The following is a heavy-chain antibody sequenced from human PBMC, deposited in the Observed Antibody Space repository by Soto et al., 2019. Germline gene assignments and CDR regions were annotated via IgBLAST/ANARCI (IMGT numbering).Heavy chain of an antibody. V-gene: IGHV1-69*13. CDR3: ARVGSHYYGSGTYLD. CDR2: IIPIFGTA. Sequence: SVKVSCKASGGTFSSYGISWVRQGPGEGLEWMGGIIPIFGTANYAQKFQGRVTITADESTSTAYMELSSLRSEDTAVYYCARVGSHYYGSGTYLDWGQGTLVTVSS. D-gene: IGHD3-10*01. J-gene: IGHJ4*02. CDR1: GGTFSSYG.